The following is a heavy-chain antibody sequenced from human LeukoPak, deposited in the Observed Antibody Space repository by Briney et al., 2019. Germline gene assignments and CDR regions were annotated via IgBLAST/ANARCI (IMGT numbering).Heavy chain of an antibody. J-gene: IGHJ4*02. V-gene: IGHV3-9*01. CDR2: ISWNSGSI. D-gene: IGHD4-17*01. Sequence: GGSLRLSCAASGFTFDDYAMHWVRHAPGKGLEWVSGISWNSGSIGYADSVKGRFTISRDNAKNSLYLQMNSLRAEDTALYYCAKDLHDYGDYVGFDYWGQGTLVTVSS. CDR1: GFTFDDYA. CDR3: AKDLHDYGDYVGFDY.